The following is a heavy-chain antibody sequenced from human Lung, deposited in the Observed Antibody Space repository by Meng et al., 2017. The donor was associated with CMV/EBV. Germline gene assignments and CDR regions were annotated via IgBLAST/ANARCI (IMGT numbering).Heavy chain of an antibody. D-gene: IGHD6-6*01. Sequence: GGSLRPXCAASGFTVSSNYTSWVRQAPGKGLEWVSAIYSGGSTYYADPVKGRFTISRDNSKNTLYLQMNSLRAEDTAVYSCARDLAPRRIAARRKDYYYGMDVWGQGTTVTVSS. J-gene: IGHJ6*02. CDR2: IYSGGST. CDR1: GFTVSSNY. CDR3: ARDLAPRRIAARRKDYYYGMDV. V-gene: IGHV3-66*02.